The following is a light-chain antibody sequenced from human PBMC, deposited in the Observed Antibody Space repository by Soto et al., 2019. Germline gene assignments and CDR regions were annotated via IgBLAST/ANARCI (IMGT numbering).Light chain of an antibody. Sequence: QSALTQPPSASGSPGQSVTISCTGISSDVGGYNYVSWYQQHPGKAPKLMIYEVSKRPSGVPDRFSGSKSGNTASLTVSGLQAEDEADYYCSSYAGSNNFGVFGTGTKLTVL. CDR2: EVS. CDR3: SSYAGSNNFGV. CDR1: SSDVGGYNY. J-gene: IGLJ1*01. V-gene: IGLV2-8*01.